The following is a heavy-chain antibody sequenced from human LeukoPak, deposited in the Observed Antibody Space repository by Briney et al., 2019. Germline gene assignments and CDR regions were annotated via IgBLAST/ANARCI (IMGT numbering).Heavy chain of an antibody. CDR3: ARDSYGYNFDY. CDR1: GGSVSSGSYY. J-gene: IGHJ4*02. V-gene: IGHV4-61*01. D-gene: IGHD5-18*01. CDR2: IYYSGST. Sequence: SETLSLTCTVSGGSVSSGSYYWSWIRQPPGKGLEWIGYIYYSGSTNYNPSLKSRVTISVDTSKNQFSLKLSSVTAADTAVYYCARDSYGYNFDYWGQGTLVTVSS.